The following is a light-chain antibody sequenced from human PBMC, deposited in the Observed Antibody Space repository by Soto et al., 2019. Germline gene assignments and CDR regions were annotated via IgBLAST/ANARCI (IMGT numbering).Light chain of an antibody. CDR3: SSYTSSSTRV. CDR1: SSDVGGYNY. J-gene: IGLJ1*01. Sequence: QSALTQPASVSGSPGQSITISCTGTSSDVGGYNYVSWYQQHPGKAPKLMIYDVSNRPPGVSNRFSGSKSGNTASLTISGLQAEDEADYYCSSYTSSSTRVFGTGTKVTVL. V-gene: IGLV2-14*01. CDR2: DVS.